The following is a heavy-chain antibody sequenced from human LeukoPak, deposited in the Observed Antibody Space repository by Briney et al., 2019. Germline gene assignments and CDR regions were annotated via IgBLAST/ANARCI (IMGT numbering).Heavy chain of an antibody. CDR1: GGSLSSSSYY. Sequence: SETLSLTCTVSGGSLSSSSYYWGWLRQPPGTGLEWIGSIYYSGSTYYNPSHKSRVTISVDTSKNQFSLKLSSVTAADTAVYYCARHSYGYEYNWFDRWGQGTLVTVSS. V-gene: IGHV4-39*01. D-gene: IGHD5-18*01. J-gene: IGHJ5*02. CDR3: ARHSYGYEYNWFDR. CDR2: IYYSGST.